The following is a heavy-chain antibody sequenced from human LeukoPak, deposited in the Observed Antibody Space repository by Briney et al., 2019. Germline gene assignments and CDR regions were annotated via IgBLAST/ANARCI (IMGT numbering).Heavy chain of an antibody. J-gene: IGHJ6*02. V-gene: IGHV4-30-2*01. CDR2: IYHSGST. D-gene: IGHD1-14*01. Sequence: TQTLSLTCAVSGGSISSGCYSWSWIRQPPGKGLEWIGYIYHSGSTYYNPSLKSRVTISVDRSKNQFSLKLSSVTAADTAVYYCARDNLGMDVWGQGTTVTVSS. CDR1: GGSISSGCYS. CDR3: ARDNLGMDV.